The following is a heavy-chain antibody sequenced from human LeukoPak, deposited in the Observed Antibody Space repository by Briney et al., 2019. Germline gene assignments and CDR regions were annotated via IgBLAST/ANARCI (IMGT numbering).Heavy chain of an antibody. CDR1: GVSISSGSYY. Sequence: PSQTLSLTCTVSGVSISSGSYYWRWLRQPAGKGLEWIVRIYTSGSTNYNPSLKSRITISVDTSKNQFSLKLSSVTAADTAVYYCARDDHQSYYYYGMDVWGQGTTVTVSS. CDR3: ARDDHQSYYYYGMDV. J-gene: IGHJ6*02. CDR2: IYTSGST. D-gene: IGHD1-14*01. V-gene: IGHV4-61*02.